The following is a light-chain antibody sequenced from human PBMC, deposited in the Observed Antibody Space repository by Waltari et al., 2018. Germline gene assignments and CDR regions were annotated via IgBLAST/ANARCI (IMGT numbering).Light chain of an antibody. V-gene: IGLV2-14*01. Sequence: QSALTKPASVSGSHGRSITIPCTGTGSDVAGYHYVPWYQRHPGKVPKFMIYDVNKRPSGVSDRFSGSKSGYTASLTISGLQAQDEADYYCSSYTSSRAIFVFGIGTKVTVL. J-gene: IGLJ1*01. CDR3: SSYTSSRAIFV. CDR2: DVN. CDR1: GSDVAGYHY.